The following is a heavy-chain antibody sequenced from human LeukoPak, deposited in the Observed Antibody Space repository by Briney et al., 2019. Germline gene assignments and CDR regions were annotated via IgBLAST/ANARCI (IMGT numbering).Heavy chain of an antibody. J-gene: IGHJ4*02. V-gene: IGHV3-23*01. Sequence: GGSLRLSCAASGFTFSSYAMSWVRQAPGKGLEWVSAISGSGGSTYYADSVKGRFTISRDNSKNTLYLQMNSLRAEDTAVYYCARVSTEYYYDSSGYYFDYWGQGTLVTVSS. CDR3: ARVSTEYYYDSSGYYFDY. CDR2: ISGSGGST. D-gene: IGHD3-22*01. CDR1: GFTFSSYA.